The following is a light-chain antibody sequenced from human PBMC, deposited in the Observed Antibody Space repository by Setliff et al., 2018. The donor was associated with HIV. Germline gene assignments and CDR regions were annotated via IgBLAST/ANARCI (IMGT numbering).Light chain of an antibody. Sequence: QSALTQPASVSASPGQSITISCTGTSSDVGGYNFVSWYQQHPGKAPNLIIYDVRNRPSGISNRFSGSKSGNTASLIISGLQAEDEADYYCSSYSSSSTRVFGGGTK. CDR3: SSYSSSSTRV. CDR2: DVR. J-gene: IGLJ2*01. V-gene: IGLV2-14*03. CDR1: SSDVGGYNF.